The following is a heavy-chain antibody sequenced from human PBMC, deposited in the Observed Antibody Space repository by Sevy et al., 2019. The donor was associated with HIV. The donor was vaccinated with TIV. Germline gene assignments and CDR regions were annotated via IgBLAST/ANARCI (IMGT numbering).Heavy chain of an antibody. CDR3: VSLFLSYRSGWSYFDY. D-gene: IGHD6-19*01. Sequence: GGSLRLSCAISGFTVNDKYIIWVRQAPGKGLEWVSVFFSSGSTYYADSAKGRFTISRDNSKNTVYLQMNSVRAEDTAVYYCVSLFLSYRSGWSYFDYWGQGTLVTVSS. V-gene: IGHV3-66*02. CDR2: FFSSGST. CDR1: GFTVNDKY. J-gene: IGHJ4*02.